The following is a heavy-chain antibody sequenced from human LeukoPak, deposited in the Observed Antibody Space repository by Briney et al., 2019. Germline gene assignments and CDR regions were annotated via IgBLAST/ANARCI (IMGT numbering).Heavy chain of an antibody. V-gene: IGHV3-30-3*01. D-gene: IGHD1-26*01. CDR2: ISYDGSNK. Sequence: GGSLRLSCAASGFTFSSYAMHWVRQAPGKGLEWVAVISYDGSNKYYADSVKGRFTISRDNSKNTLYLQMNSLRAEDTAVYYCAKERRGFDYWGQGTLVTVSS. CDR1: GFTFSSYA. CDR3: AKERRGFDY. J-gene: IGHJ4*02.